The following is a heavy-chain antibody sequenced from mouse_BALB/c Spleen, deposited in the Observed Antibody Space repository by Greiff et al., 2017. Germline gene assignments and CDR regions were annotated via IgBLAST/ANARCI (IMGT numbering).Heavy chain of an antibody. CDR2: IYPGSGST. CDR1: GYTFTSYW. J-gene: IGHJ1*01. Sequence: LQQPGSELVRPGASVKLSCKASGYTFTSYWMHWVKQRHGQGLEWIGNIYPGSGSTNYDEKFKSKGTLTVDTSSSTAYMHLSSLTSEDSAVDYCTRGSSYEYFDVWGAGTTVTVSS. V-gene: IGHV1S22*01. D-gene: IGHD1-1*01. CDR3: TRGSSYEYFDV.